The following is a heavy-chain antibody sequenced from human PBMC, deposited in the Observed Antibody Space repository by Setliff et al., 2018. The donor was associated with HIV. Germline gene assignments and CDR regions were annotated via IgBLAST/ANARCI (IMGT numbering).Heavy chain of an antibody. Sequence: GGSLRLSCAASGLTFSSHWMHWVRQAPGKGLVWVSYIDNDASHTIHADSVKGRFTISRDNAKNMLYLQMNSLSADDTAVYYCVRGSGYYYFDNWGQGALVTVSS. V-gene: IGHV3-74*01. CDR3: VRGSGYYYFDN. J-gene: IGHJ4*02. CDR1: GLTFSSHW. CDR2: IDNDASHT. D-gene: IGHD3-22*01.